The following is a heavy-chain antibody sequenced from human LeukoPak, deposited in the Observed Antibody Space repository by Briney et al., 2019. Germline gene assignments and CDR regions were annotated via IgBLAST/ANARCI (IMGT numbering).Heavy chain of an antibody. Sequence: ASVKVSCKAFGYTFTSYDISWVRQAPGQGLEWMGWISAYNGNTNYAQKLQGRVTMTTDTSTSTAYMELRSLRSDDTAVYYCARDRRAGYSYGYQFDYWGQGTLVTVSS. CDR1: GYTFTSYD. CDR2: ISAYNGNT. V-gene: IGHV1-18*01. D-gene: IGHD5-18*01. J-gene: IGHJ4*02. CDR3: ARDRRAGYSYGYQFDY.